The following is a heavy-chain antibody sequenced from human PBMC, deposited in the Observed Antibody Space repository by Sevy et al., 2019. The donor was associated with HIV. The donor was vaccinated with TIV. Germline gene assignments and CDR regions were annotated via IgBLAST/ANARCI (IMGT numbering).Heavy chain of an antibody. CDR3: AKDFTGYNGMDV. J-gene: IGHJ6*02. CDR1: GIIFTTSG. Sequence: GGSLRLSCAVSGIIFTTSGMHWVRQAPGKGLEWEAVISYDGRNKFYGDSVKGRFTISRDNSKNILYLQMNSLRAEDTAVYYCAKDFTGYNGMDVWGQGTMVTVSS. V-gene: IGHV3-30*18. CDR2: ISYDGRNK. D-gene: IGHD3-9*01.